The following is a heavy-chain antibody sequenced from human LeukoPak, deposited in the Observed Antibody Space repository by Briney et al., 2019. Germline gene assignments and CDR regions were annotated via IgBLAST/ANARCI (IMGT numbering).Heavy chain of an antibody. J-gene: IGHJ4*02. CDR1: VFTFTAYY. D-gene: IGHD5-18*01. CDR3: AGDNRELCAQYYIDY. CDR2: INPNSGGT. V-gene: IGHV1-2*02. Sequence: GASVKVSCKASVFTFTAYYMHWVPQAPGQGLEWMGWINPNSGGTNYAQKFQGRVTMTRDTSISTAYMELSRLRSEDTTLYYCAGDNRELCAQYYIDYCGQGTLVTVSS.